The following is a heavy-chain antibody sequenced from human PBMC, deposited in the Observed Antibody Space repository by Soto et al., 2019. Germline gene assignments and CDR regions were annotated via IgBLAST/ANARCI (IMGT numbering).Heavy chain of an antibody. J-gene: IGHJ4*02. D-gene: IGHD6-19*01. CDR1: GFTFSGSA. V-gene: IGHV3-73*01. Sequence: EVQLVESGGGLVQPGGSLKLSCAASGFTFSGSAMHWVRQASGKGLEWVGRIRSKANSYATAYAASVKGRFTISRDDSKNTAYLQMNSLKIEDTAVYYCEAVAGTVWWGQGTLVTVSS. CDR3: EAVAGTVW. CDR2: IRSKANSYAT.